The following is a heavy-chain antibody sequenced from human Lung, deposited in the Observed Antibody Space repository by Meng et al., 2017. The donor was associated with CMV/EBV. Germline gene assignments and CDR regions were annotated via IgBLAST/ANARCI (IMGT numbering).Heavy chain of an antibody. V-gene: IGHV4-61*08. CDR3: VASLVGIGGRDY. CDR2: LYSTGTD. CDR1: GVSVSNDDYH. J-gene: IGHJ4*02. D-gene: IGHD1-26*01. Sequence: SEPLSPTCSVLGVSVSNDDYHWRWIRQSPGKGLDWIWQLYSTGTDTFNPSLMSRVTISKDTSTNRFSLSLTSVTAADTAVYFCVASLVGIGGRDYWGQGRMVTVSS.